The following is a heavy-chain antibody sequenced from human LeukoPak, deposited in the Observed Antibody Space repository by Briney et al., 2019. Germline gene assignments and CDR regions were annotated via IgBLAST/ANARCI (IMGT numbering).Heavy chain of an antibody. Sequence: SETLSLTCTVSGGSISSYYWSWIRQPPGKGLGWIGYIYYSGSTNYNPSLKSRVTISVDASKNQFSLKLSSVTAADTAVYYCARGSLYDFWSGYHQNYYYYMDVWGKGTTVTVSS. CDR1: GGSISSYY. V-gene: IGHV4-59*01. CDR3: ARGSLYDFWSGYHQNYYYYMDV. D-gene: IGHD3-3*01. CDR2: IYYSGST. J-gene: IGHJ6*03.